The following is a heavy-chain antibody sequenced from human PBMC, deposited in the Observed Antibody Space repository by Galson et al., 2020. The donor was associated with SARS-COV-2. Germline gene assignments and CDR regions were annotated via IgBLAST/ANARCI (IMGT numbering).Heavy chain of an antibody. CDR1: GGSISSYY. V-gene: IGHV4-59*01. CDR3: AREGPLYGMDV. CDR2: IYYSGST. J-gene: IGHJ6*02. Sequence: SETLSLTCTVSGGSISSYYWSWIRQPPGKGLEWIGYIYYSGSTNYNPSLKSRVTISVDTSKNQFSLKLSSVTAADTAVYYCAREGPLYGMDVWGQGTTVTVSS.